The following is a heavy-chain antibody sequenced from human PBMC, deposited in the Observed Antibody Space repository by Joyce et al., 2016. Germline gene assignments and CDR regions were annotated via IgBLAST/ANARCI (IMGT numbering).Heavy chain of an antibody. J-gene: IGHJ6*02. Sequence: QVQLVESGGGVVQPGRYLRLSCAASGFPFSNYGMHWVRRAPGKGLEWVAIKWDDGRNKYYADSVKGRFTISRDNSKNIMSLQMNSLTAEDTAVYYCARDRWPWIQAWAEGMDVWGHGTTITVSS. CDR3: ARDRWPWIQAWAEGMDV. CDR1: GFPFSNYG. V-gene: IGHV3-33*01. D-gene: IGHD5-18*01. CDR2: KWDDGRNK.